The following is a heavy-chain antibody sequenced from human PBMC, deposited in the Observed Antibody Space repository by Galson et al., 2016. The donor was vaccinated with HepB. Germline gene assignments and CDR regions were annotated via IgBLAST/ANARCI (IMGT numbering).Heavy chain of an antibody. CDR1: GYTFTTYG. J-gene: IGHJ4*02. CDR3: VRDRDRTLDY. CDR2: ISTYSGDT. Sequence: SVKVSCKASGYTFTTYGISWVRQAPGQGLEWMGWISTYSGDTNHAQELQGRVTMTTDRSTNTAYMELRNLKSDDTAVYHCVRDRDRTLDYWGQGTLVTVSS. V-gene: IGHV1-18*01. D-gene: IGHD1-7*01.